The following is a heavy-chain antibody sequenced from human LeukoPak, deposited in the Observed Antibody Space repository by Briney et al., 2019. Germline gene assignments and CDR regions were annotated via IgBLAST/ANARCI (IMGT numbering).Heavy chain of an antibody. V-gene: IGHV4-34*01. J-gene: IGHJ6*03. D-gene: IGHD5-18*01. Sequence: SETLSLTCAVYGVSFSGYYWSWLRQPPGKGLEWIGEMNHSGSTNYNPSLKSRVTISVDTSKNQFSLKLSSVTAADTAVYYCARCKGGYSYGHIYYYYYYIDVWGKGTTVTVSS. CDR1: GVSFSGYY. CDR3: ARCKGGYSYGHIYYYYYYIDV. CDR2: MNHSGST.